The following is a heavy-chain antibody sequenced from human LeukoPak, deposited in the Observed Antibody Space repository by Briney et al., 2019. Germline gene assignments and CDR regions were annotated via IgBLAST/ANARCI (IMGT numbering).Heavy chain of an antibody. Sequence: KPSETLSPTCAVYGGSFSGYYWSWIRQPPGKGLEWIGEINHSGSTNYNPSLKSRVTISVDTSKNQFSLKLSSVTAADTAVYYCARGGYYYDSSGYRDYYFDYWGQGTLVTVSS. V-gene: IGHV4-34*01. CDR3: ARGGYYYDSSGYRDYYFDY. CDR1: GGSFSGYY. D-gene: IGHD3-22*01. J-gene: IGHJ4*02. CDR2: INHSGST.